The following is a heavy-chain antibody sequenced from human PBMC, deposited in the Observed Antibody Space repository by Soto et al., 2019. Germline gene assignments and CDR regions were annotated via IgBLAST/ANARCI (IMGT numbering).Heavy chain of an antibody. J-gene: IGHJ5*02. CDR1: GGSVRSGSYY. Sequence: SETLSLTCTVSGGSVRSGSYYWSWIRQPPGKGLEWIGYIYYSGSTNYNPSLKSRVTISVDTSKNQFSLKLSSVTAADTAVYYCARENYDFWSGYPNWFDPWGQGTLVTVSS. CDR3: ARENYDFWSGYPNWFDP. CDR2: IYYSGST. D-gene: IGHD3-3*01. V-gene: IGHV4-61*01.